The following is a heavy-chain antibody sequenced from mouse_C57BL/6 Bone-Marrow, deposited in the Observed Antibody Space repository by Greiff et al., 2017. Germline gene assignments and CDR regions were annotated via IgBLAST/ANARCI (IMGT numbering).Heavy chain of an antibody. CDR2: IHPNSGST. V-gene: IGHV1-64*01. Sequence: QVQLQQPGAELVKPGASVKLSCKASGYTFTSYWMHWVKQRPGQGLEWIGMIHPNSGSTNYNEKFKSKATLTVDKSSSTAYMQLCSLTSEDSAVFYCASPLYYYGPSWYFDVWGTGTTVTVSS. CDR1: GYTFTSYW. D-gene: IGHD1-1*01. J-gene: IGHJ1*03. CDR3: ASPLYYYGPSWYFDV.